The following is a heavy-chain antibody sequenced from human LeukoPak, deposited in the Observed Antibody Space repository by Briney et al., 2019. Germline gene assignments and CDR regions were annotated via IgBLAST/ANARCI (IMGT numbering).Heavy chain of an antibody. V-gene: IGHV3-66*01. CDR3: AGFGGNSF. Sequence: GSLRLSCAASGFSVSNNHVTWVRLAPGKGLEWVSVISNSGTTYYADSVKGRLTISRDNSKNTVYLQMNSLRAEDTAVYYCAGFGGNSFWGPGTLVTVSS. D-gene: IGHD4-23*01. J-gene: IGHJ4*02. CDR2: ISNSGTT. CDR1: GFSVSNNH.